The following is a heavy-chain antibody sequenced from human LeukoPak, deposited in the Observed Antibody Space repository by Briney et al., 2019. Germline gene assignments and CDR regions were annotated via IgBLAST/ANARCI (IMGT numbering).Heavy chain of an antibody. CDR2: IYASGSN. Sequence: NSSETLSLTCTVSGGSISSGGYYWSWIRQPAGKGLEWIGHIYASGSNDYNPSLKSRVTMSLDMAKNQFSLRLTSVTAADTAVYFCARMVPAGTHNYWGQGLLVTVSS. J-gene: IGHJ4*02. CDR3: ARMVPAGTHNY. D-gene: IGHD2-2*01. CDR1: GGSISSGGYY. V-gene: IGHV4-61*09.